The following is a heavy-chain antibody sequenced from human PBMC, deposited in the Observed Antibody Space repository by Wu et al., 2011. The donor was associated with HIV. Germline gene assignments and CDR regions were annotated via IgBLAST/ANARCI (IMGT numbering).Heavy chain of an antibody. V-gene: IGHV1-69*06. D-gene: IGHD2/OR15-2a*01. CDR1: GGTFSSYA. CDR3: ARDLNSTLLLLHS. CDR2: IIPIFGTA. J-gene: IGHJ4*02. Sequence: QVQLVQSGAEVKKPGSSVKVSCKASGGTFSSYAISWVRQAPGQGLEWMGGIIPIFGTAHYAQRFQDRVTITADRSSGTAYMELESLRSDDTAVYYCARDLNSTLLLLHSWGQGTLVTVSS.